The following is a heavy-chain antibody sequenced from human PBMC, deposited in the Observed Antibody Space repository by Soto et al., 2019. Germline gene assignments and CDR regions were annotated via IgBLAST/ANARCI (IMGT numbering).Heavy chain of an antibody. Sequence: SETLSLTCTVSGGSVSNSNYYWGWIRQSPGKGLEWIGSVYYRGRSSSKSSVKSRVAISVDTSKNQFSLNLHSVTASDTAVYFCVSQRTSVLTQAYFDYWGPGALVTVSS. CDR2: VYYRGRS. V-gene: IGHV4-39*01. J-gene: IGHJ4*02. CDR3: VSQRTSVLTQAYFDY. D-gene: IGHD2-8*01. CDR1: GGSVSNSNYY.